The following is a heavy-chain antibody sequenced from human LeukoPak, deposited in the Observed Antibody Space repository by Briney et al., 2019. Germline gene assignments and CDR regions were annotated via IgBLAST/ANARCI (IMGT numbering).Heavy chain of an antibody. D-gene: IGHD1-26*01. CDR2: ITGSGGST. Sequence: GGSLRLSCAASGFTFSNFAMTWVRQAPGKGLQWVSLITGSGGSTYHADPVKGRFTISRDNSKNTLYLQMDGLRDDDTVVYYCTKAVVGATASDFWGQGTLVTVSS. CDR1: GFTFSNFA. J-gene: IGHJ4*02. V-gene: IGHV3-23*01. CDR3: TKAVVGATASDF.